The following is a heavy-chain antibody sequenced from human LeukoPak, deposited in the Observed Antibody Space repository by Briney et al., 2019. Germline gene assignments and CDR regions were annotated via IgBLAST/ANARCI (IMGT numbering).Heavy chain of an antibody. CDR1: GYSISSGYY. V-gene: IGHV4-38-2*02. D-gene: IGHD1-1*01. Sequence: SSETLSLTCTVSGYSISSGYYWGWIRQPPGKGLEWLGRIYHSGSTYYNPSLKSRVTISVDTSKNQFSLKLSSVTAADTAVYYCARGTGVDYWGQGTLVTVSS. CDR3: ARGTGVDY. CDR2: IYHSGST. J-gene: IGHJ4*02.